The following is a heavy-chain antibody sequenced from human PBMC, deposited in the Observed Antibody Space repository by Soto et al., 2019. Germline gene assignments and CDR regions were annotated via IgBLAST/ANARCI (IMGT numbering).Heavy chain of an antibody. D-gene: IGHD2-15*01. CDR3: ARDRGRSCIGGICPFDY. CDR2: ISTYDGNT. V-gene: IGHV1-18*01. Sequence: ASVKVSCKASGYSFTIYGITWVRQAPGQGLEWMGWISTYDGNTNYAQNFQGGVSMARDTSTSTAYMELRSLRSDDTAVYYCARDRGRSCIGGICPFDYWGQGTLVTVSS. CDR1: GYSFTIYG. J-gene: IGHJ4*02.